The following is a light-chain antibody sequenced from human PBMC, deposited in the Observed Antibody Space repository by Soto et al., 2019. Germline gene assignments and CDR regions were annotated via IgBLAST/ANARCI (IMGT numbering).Light chain of an antibody. CDR1: QSAYNY. CDR3: RQRTSRSPCS. Sequence: IVLTRSPCTLSLSAGERATLPCSATQSAYNYLAWFHQRPAQPPKLLLYEASNRAVGVPARFSGSGSTTDFTLPISSLEPEDFPLYYCRQRTSRSPCSFGQGTKVHIK. V-gene: IGKV3-11*01. CDR2: EAS. J-gene: IGKJ2*04.